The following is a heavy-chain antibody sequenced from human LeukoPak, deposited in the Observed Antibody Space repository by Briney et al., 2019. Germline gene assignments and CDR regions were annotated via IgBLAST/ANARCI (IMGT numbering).Heavy chain of an antibody. J-gene: IGHJ4*02. CDR3: ARSDGDLYFDY. V-gene: IGHV3-21*01. CDR2: ISSSSSYI. CDR1: GFTFSSYS. Sequence: SGGSLRLSCAASGFTFSSYSMNWVRQAPGKGLEWVSSISSSSSYIYYADSVKGRSTISRDNAKNSLYLQMNSLRAEDTAVYYCARSDGDLYFDYWGQGTLVTVSS. D-gene: IGHD4-17*01.